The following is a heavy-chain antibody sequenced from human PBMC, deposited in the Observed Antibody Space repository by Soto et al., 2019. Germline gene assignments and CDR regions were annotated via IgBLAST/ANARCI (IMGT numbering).Heavy chain of an antibody. CDR2: ISSSTSTI. J-gene: IGHJ6*02. V-gene: IGHV3-48*02. Sequence: GESLKISCAASGFTFSSYSMNWVRQAPGMRLEWVSYISSSTSTIWYADSVKGRFTISRDNAKNSLYLQMNSLRDEDTAVYYCARDFGSGWGYYGMDVWGQGTTVTVSS. CDR3: ARDFGSGWGYYGMDV. D-gene: IGHD6-19*01. CDR1: GFTFSSYS.